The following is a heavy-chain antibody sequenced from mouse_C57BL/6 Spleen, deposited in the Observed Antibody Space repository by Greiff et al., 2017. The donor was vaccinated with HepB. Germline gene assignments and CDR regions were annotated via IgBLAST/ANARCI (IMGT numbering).Heavy chain of an antibody. CDR2: IDPENGDT. D-gene: IGHD4-1*01. V-gene: IGHV14-4*01. CDR3: TTLGHGGPYFDY. Sequence: VQLQQSGAELVRPGASVKLSCTASGFNIKDDYMHWVKQRPEQGLEWIGWIDPENGDTEYASKFQGKATITADTSSNTAYLQLSSLTSEDTAVYYCTTLGHGGPYFDYWGQGTTLTVSS. CDR1: GFNIKDDY. J-gene: IGHJ2*01.